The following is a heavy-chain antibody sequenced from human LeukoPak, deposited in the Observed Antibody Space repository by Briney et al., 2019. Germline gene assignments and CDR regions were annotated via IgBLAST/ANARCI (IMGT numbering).Heavy chain of an antibody. CDR1: GYTFTGYY. J-gene: IGHJ4*02. Sequence: ASVKVSCKASGYTFTGYYMHWVRQAPGQGLEWMGWINPNSGGTNYAQKFQGRVTMTRDTSISAAYMELSRLRSDDTAVYYCARDGSYYSSGSYYKADYWGQGTLVTVSS. D-gene: IGHD3-10*01. V-gene: IGHV1-2*02. CDR2: INPNSGGT. CDR3: ARDGSYYSSGSYYKADY.